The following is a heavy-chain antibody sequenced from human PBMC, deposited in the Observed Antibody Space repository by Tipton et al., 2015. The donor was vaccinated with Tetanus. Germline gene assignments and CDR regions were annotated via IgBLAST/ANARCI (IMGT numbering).Heavy chain of an antibody. Sequence: LVKPTQTLSLTCAISGDSVSRDGPTWNWIRQSPSRGLEWLGRTYYRSQWITDYAVSVRGRITINPDTSNNLVSLELRSVTPEDTAVYYCARDPPMCYSCLDPWGQGTLITVSS. CDR2: TYYRSQWIT. V-gene: IGHV6-1*01. CDR3: ARDPPMCYSCLDP. J-gene: IGHJ5*02. D-gene: IGHD3-10*02. CDR1: GDSVSRDGPT.